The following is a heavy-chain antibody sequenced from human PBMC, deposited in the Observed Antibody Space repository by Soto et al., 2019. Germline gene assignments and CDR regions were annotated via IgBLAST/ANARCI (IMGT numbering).Heavy chain of an antibody. Sequence: EVQLVESGGGLVQPGGSLRLSCAASGLTVSSNYMSRVRQAPVKGLEWVAVMYSGGSTYYADSVRGRFTISRDNSQNTLSLQMTSLIAEDTAVYYCARDRNTVVVTASYWNFDLWGRGTLVTVSS. CDR1: GLTVSSNY. D-gene: IGHD2-21*02. CDR2: MYSGGST. CDR3: ARDRNTVVVTASYWNFDL. V-gene: IGHV3-66*01. J-gene: IGHJ2*01.